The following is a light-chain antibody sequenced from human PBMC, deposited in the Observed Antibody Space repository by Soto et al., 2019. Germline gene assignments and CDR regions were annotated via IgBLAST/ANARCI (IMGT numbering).Light chain of an antibody. Sequence: DIQMTQSPASLSASVGDRVTITCRASQSMRTYLNWYQQKPGKAPNLLIQAASSLQSGVPSRFSGSGSGTEFTLTIRSLQPEDFATYYCQQLKSYPLTFGGGTKVDIK. CDR2: AAS. CDR1: QSMRTY. V-gene: IGKV1-17*01. J-gene: IGKJ4*01. CDR3: QQLKSYPLT.